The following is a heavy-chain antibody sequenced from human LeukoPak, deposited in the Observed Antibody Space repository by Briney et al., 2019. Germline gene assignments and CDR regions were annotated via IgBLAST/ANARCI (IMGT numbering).Heavy chain of an antibody. Sequence: PSETLSLTCTVSGGSISSSSYYWGWIRQPPGKGLEWIGSIYYSGSTYYNPSLKSRVTISVDTSKNQFSLKLSSVTAADTAVYYCARRSGDGYNPFYIQHWGQGTLVTVSS. D-gene: IGHD5-12*01. J-gene: IGHJ1*01. CDR2: IYYSGST. CDR1: GGSISSSSYY. V-gene: IGHV4-39*01. CDR3: ARRSGDGYNPFYIQH.